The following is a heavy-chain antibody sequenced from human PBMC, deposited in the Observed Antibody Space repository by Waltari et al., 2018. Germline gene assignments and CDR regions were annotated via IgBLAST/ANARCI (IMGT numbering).Heavy chain of an antibody. V-gene: IGHV3-23*01. Sequence: AASGFSFSHYPMAWVRQAPGKGLEWVSTMTADGRSRNYAASVKGRFTISRDNSQNTLELQMNTLRAEDTAVYFCAKADFGDPFWYFDLWGRGTLVTVSA. CDR2: MTADGRSR. CDR3: AKADFGDPFWYFDL. J-gene: IGHJ2*01. D-gene: IGHD4-17*01. CDR1: GFSFSHYP.